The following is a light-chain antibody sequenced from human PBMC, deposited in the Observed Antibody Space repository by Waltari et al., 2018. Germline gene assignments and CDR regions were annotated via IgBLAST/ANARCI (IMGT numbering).Light chain of an antibody. CDR3: QTWDTNTAV. CDR2: QDD. CDR1: ESGHKY. J-gene: IGLJ1*01. V-gene: IGLV3-1*01. Sequence: SYELTQPASVSVSPGQTATIPCPGHESGHKYTSWYQQKPGQSPVLGMYQDDNGPSGIPERFSGSSSENTATLTISGTQPVDEADYYCQTWDTNTAVFGTGTTVNVL.